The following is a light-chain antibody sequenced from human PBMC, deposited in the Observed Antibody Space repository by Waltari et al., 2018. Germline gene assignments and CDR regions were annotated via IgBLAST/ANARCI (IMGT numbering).Light chain of an antibody. V-gene: IGKV1-6*01. CDR3: LQDYNYPWT. CDR2: AAS. Sequence: IQVTQSPSSLSASVGDRVTITCRASQGIRYDLGWYQQKPGKAPKLLIYAASSLQSGVPSRFSGGGAGTEFTLTISSLQPEDFATYYCLQDYNYPWTFGQGTKVEIK. CDR1: QGIRYD. J-gene: IGKJ1*01.